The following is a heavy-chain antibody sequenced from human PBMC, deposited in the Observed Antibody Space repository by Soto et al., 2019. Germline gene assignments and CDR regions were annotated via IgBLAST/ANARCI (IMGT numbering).Heavy chain of an antibody. V-gene: IGHV4-34*01. D-gene: IGHD3-16*02. J-gene: IGHJ6*03. CDR3: ARGNYDYIWGSYRQYYYYMDV. CDR2: INHSGST. Sequence: SETLSLTCAVYGGSFSGYYWSWIRQPPGKGLEWIGEINHSGSTNYNPSLKRRVTISVDTSKNQFSLKLSSVTAADTAVYYCARGNYDYIWGSYRQYYYYMDVWGKGTTVTVSS. CDR1: GGSFSGYY.